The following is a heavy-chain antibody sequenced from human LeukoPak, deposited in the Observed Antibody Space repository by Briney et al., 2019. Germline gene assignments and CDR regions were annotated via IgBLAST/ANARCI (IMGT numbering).Heavy chain of an antibody. CDR3: AKRLDN. V-gene: IGHV3-21*04. Sequence: GGSLRLSCAASGFIFSTYSMKWVRQAPGKGLEWVASISASSRYIYHADSVEGRFSISRDNAKNSLYLQMNNLRAEDTAVYYCAKRLDNWGQGTLVTVSS. J-gene: IGHJ4*02. CDR1: GFIFSTYS. CDR2: ISASSRYI.